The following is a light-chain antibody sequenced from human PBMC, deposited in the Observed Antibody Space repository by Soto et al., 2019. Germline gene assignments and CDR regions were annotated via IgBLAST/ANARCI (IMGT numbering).Light chain of an antibody. CDR2: AAS. Sequence: DIQMTQSPCSVSASLGGRVTITCLASQDIDSLLAWYQQKPGKAPKLLIYAASSLQSGVPSRFRGSGSGTDFTFTISGLHTEDFATYYCQQGTSFPWTFGQGTKVDIK. CDR3: QQGTSFPWT. CDR1: QDIDSL. J-gene: IGKJ1*01. V-gene: IGKV1-12*01.